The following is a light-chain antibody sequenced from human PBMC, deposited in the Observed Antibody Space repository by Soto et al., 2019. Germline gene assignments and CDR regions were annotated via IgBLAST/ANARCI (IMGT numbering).Light chain of an antibody. CDR3: QKYSSVIT. CDR1: QGISSY. CDR2: AAS. V-gene: IGKV1-27*01. J-gene: IGKJ5*01. Sequence: DIQMTQSPSSLSASVGVRVTITCRASQGISSYLAWYQQKLGKVPKLLISAASTLQSGVPSRFSGSGSGTDFTLTISSLQPEDVATYYCQKYSSVITFGQGTRLEIK.